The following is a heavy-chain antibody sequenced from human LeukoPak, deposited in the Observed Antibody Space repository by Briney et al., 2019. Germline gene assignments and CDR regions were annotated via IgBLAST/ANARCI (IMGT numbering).Heavy chain of an antibody. CDR3: ASDYYGSGSSFFDY. V-gene: IGHV3-30*01. J-gene: IGHJ4*02. CDR2: ISYDGSNK. D-gene: IGHD3-10*01. Sequence: GGSLRLSFAASGLTFSSYAMHSVRPAPGKGLEWVAVISYDGSNKYYADSVKGRFTISRDNSKNTLYLQMNSLRAEDTAVYYCASDYYGSGSSFFDYWGQGTLVTVSS. CDR1: GLTFSSYA.